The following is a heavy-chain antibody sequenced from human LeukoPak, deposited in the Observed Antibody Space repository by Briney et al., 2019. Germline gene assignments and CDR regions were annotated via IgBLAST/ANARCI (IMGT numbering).Heavy chain of an antibody. J-gene: IGHJ5*02. CDR3: ARVDALKDWFDP. V-gene: IGHV4-59*01. CDR2: IYYSGST. D-gene: IGHD2-15*01. CDR1: GGSISSYY. Sequence: SETLSLTRTVSGGSISSYYWSWIRQPPGKGLEWIGYIYYSGSTNYNPSLKSRVTISVDTSKNQFSLKLSSVTAADTAVYYCARVDALKDWFDPWGQGTLVTVSS.